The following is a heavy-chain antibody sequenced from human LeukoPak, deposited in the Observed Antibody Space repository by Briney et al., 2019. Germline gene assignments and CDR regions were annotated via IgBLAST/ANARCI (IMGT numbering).Heavy chain of an antibody. J-gene: IGHJ4*02. CDR2: INPNSGGT. CDR1: GYTFTGYY. V-gene: IGHV1-2*02. Sequence: EASEKVSCKASGYTFTGYYMHWVRQAPGQGLEWMGWINPNSGGTNYAQKFQGRVTMTRDTSISTAYMELSRLRSDDTAVYYCARDLGGSYSDYWGQGTLVTVSS. D-gene: IGHD1-26*01. CDR3: ARDLGGSYSDY.